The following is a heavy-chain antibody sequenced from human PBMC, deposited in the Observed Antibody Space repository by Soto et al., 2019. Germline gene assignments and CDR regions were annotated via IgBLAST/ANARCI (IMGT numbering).Heavy chain of an antibody. CDR1: GFTFSDYY. D-gene: IGHD1-1*01. V-gene: IGHV3-11*01. Sequence: LRLSCAASGFTFSDYYMSWIRQAPGKGLEWVSYITTSGGTTYYADSVKGRFTISRDNAKNSLYLQMNSLRAEDTAVYYCARDYSGSRPFDCWGQGTLVTVSS. CDR2: ITTSGGTT. J-gene: IGHJ4*02. CDR3: ARDYSGSRPFDC.